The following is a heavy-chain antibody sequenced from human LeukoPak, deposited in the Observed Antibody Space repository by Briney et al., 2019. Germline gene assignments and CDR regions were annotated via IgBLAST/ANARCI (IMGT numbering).Heavy chain of an antibody. Sequence: RPGGSLRLSCAASGFTFSNYAMTWVRQAPGKGLEWVSAISGSNGSTYYSDSVTGRFTISRDNSKNTLYLQMSSLRTDDTAVYYCAKDGYDFWSGYQIDFWGQGTLVTVSS. CDR2: ISGSNGST. CDR1: GFTFSNYA. D-gene: IGHD3-3*01. CDR3: AKDGYDFWSGYQIDF. J-gene: IGHJ4*02. V-gene: IGHV3-23*01.